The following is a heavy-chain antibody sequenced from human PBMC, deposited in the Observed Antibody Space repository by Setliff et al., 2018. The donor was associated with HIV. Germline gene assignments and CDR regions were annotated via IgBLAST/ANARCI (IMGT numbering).Heavy chain of an antibody. CDR1: GGSISRYY. CDR3: AADGDTNSWYFY. J-gene: IGHJ4*02. CDR2: FYTSGST. V-gene: IGHV4-4*08. Sequence: SETLSLTCSVSGGSISRYYWSWIRQSPGKGLEWIAYFYTSGSTNYNPSLKSRVTISVDTPKNQFSLKLSSVTAADTAVYYCAADGDTNSWYFYWGQGTQVTVSS. D-gene: IGHD6-13*01.